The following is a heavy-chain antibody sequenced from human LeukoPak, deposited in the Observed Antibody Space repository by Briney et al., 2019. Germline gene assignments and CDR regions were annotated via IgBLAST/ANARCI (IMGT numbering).Heavy chain of an antibody. CDR2: MNPNSGNT. D-gene: IGHD2-15*01. V-gene: IGHV1-8*01. CDR1: GYTFTSYD. CDR3: ARDWGYCSGGSCYYGERGSGMDV. Sequence: ASVKVSCKASGYTFTSYDINWVRQATGQGLEWMGWMNPNSGNTGYAQKFQGRVTMTRDTSTSTVYMELSSLRSEDTAVYYCARDWGYCSGGSCYYGERGSGMDVWGQGTTVTVSS. J-gene: IGHJ6*02.